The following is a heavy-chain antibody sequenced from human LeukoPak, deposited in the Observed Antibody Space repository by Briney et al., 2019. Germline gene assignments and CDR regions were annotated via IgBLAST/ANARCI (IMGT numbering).Heavy chain of an antibody. CDR2: INPSGGST. V-gene: IGHV1-46*01. CDR3: ARAPLRYYDSSGYYPTYYYGMDV. CDR1: GYTFTSYY. D-gene: IGHD3-22*01. J-gene: IGHJ6*02. Sequence: PGASVKVSCKASGYTFTSYYMHWVRQAPGQGLEWMGIINPSGGSTSYAQKFQGRVTMTRDTSTSTAYMELSSLRSEDTAVYYCARAPLRYYDSSGYYPTYYYGMDVWGQGTTVTVSS.